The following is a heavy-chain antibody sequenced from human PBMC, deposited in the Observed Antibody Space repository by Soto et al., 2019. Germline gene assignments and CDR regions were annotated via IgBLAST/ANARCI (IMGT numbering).Heavy chain of an antibody. CDR1: GYTFTSYA. CDR3: GRSVVGATGEILYNAMDV. V-gene: IGHV1-3*01. D-gene: IGHD1-26*01. J-gene: IGHJ6*02. Sequence: ASVKVSCKASGYTFTSYALHWVRQARGERPEWMGWINAANGDTKYSKKFQGRVTITRDTSASTGYMELSSLRSEDTAVYYCGRSVVGATGEILYNAMDVWGQGTPVTVPS. CDR2: INAANGDT.